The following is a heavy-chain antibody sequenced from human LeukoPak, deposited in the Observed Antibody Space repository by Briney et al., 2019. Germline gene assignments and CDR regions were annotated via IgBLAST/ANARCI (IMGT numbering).Heavy chain of an antibody. D-gene: IGHD3-3*01. Sequence: PGGSLRLSCAASGFNFGNLWMHWVRQAPGKGLEWVANINQDGSEKYYVGSVKGRFTISRDNAKNSLYLQMNSLRDEDTAVYYCARDPYYDFWSGSPPGGYYYYGMDVWGQGTTVTVSS. CDR3: ARDPYYDFWSGSPPGGYYYYGMDV. CDR1: GFNFGNLW. J-gene: IGHJ6*02. V-gene: IGHV3-7*01. CDR2: INQDGSEK.